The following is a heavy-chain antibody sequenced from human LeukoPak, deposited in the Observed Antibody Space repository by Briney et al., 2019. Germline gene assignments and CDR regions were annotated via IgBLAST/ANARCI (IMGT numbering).Heavy chain of an antibody. V-gene: IGHV4-4*07. J-gene: IGHJ3*02. CDR1: GYSISSGYY. CDR3: ARGGGTFDI. D-gene: IGHD3-16*01. CDR2: IYTSGST. Sequence: PSETLSLTCTVSGYSISSGYYWGWIRQPAGKGLEWIGRIYTSGSTNYNPSLKSRVSMSVDTSKNQFSLKLSSVTAADTAVYYCARGGGTFDIWGQGTMVTVSS.